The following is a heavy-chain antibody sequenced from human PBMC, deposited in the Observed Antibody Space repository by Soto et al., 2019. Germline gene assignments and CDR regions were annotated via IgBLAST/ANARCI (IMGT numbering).Heavy chain of an antibody. V-gene: IGHV4-31*03. Sequence: QVQLQESGPGLVKPAQTLSLTCTVSGASIRSGGYYWSWIRQRPGQGLEWIAYIFYTGSAYYNPSLESRLSISIDRSKNQFSLRLTSVTAADTAVYYCARTEASSWSFFYYGMDVWGQGTTVAVSS. CDR2: IFYTGSA. J-gene: IGHJ6*02. CDR1: GASIRSGGYY. D-gene: IGHD6-13*01. CDR3: ARTEASSWSFFYYGMDV.